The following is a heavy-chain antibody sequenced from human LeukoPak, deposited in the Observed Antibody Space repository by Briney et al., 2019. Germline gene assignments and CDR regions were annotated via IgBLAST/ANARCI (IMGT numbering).Heavy chain of an antibody. CDR2: TYYRSRWYN. V-gene: IGHV6-1*01. Sequence: SQTLSLTCAISGDSVSSNSAAWNWIRQSPSRGLEWLGRTYYRSRWYNDFAVSVKSRITIDPDTSKNQFSLQLNSVTPEDTAVYYCAAEPYGSGSYSDYYYGMDVWGQGTTVTVSS. D-gene: IGHD3-10*01. CDR3: AAEPYGSGSYSDYYYGMDV. CDR1: GDSVSSNSAA. J-gene: IGHJ6*02.